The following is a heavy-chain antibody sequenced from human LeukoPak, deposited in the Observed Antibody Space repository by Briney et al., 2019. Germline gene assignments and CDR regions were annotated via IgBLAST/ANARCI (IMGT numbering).Heavy chain of an antibody. CDR2: ISGNSGNT. D-gene: IGHD2/OR15-2a*01. J-gene: IGHJ4*02. Sequence: GGSLRLPCAASGFPFGSFTIGWVRQAPGRGLGWVSAISGNSGNTYYADSVKGRFTISRDNSKNTLYLQMNSLRAEDTAVYYCAKAARPTTSYFDYWGQGTLVTVSS. V-gene: IGHV3-23*01. CDR3: AKAARPTTSYFDY. CDR1: GFPFGSFT.